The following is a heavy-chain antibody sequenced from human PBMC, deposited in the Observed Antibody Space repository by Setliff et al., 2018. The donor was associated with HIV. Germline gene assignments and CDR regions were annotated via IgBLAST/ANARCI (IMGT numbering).Heavy chain of an antibody. Sequence: PSETLSLTCIVSGGSISSGSYYWSWIRQPAGKGLEWIGRIYYSGTTYYKPSLKSRVTMSVDTSNRRFSLTLSSVTAADTAVYYCARGGGFWSGQLDYWGQGTLVTVSS. J-gene: IGHJ4*02. CDR1: GGSISSGSYY. D-gene: IGHD3-3*01. V-gene: IGHV4-39*02. CDR2: IYYSGTT. CDR3: ARGGGFWSGQLDY.